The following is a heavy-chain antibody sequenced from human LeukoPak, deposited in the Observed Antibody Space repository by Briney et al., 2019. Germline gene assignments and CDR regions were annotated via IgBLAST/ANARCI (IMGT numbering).Heavy chain of an antibody. J-gene: IGHJ5*02. CDR2: IYYTGST. CDR1: GGSISNYY. CDR3: ARAGTPISMIVVESNWFDP. Sequence: SETMSLTCTVSGGSISNYYWSWIRQPPGKGLEWMGYIYYTGSTNYNPSLKSRVTISVDTSKNQFSLKLNSVTAADTAVYYCARAGTPISMIVVESNWFDPWGQGTLVTVSS. D-gene: IGHD3-22*01. V-gene: IGHV4-59*01.